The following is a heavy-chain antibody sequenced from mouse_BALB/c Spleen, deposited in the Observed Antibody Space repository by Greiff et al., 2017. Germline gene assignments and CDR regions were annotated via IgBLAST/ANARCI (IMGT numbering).Heavy chain of an antibody. J-gene: IGHJ3*01. D-gene: IGHD3-3*01. CDR3: ARGGRFAY. Sequence: VKLMESGPGLVAPSQSLSITCTVSGFSLTSYGVHWVRQPPGKGLEWLGVIWAGGSTNYNSALMSRLSISKDNSKSQVFLKMNSLQTDDTAMYYCARGGRFAYWGQGTLVTVSA. V-gene: IGHV2-9*02. CDR1: GFSLTSYG. CDR2: IWAGGST.